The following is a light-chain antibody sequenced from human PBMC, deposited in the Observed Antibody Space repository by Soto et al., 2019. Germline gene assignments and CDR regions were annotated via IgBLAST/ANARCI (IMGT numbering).Light chain of an antibody. V-gene: IGLV2-14*01. Sequence: QSVLTQPASVSGSPGQSIAISCTGTSSDVGYYNYVSWYQQHPGKAPNVMIYDVNNRPSGVPDRFSGSKSGNTASLTISGLQAEDEADYYCSSYAGSNNQVFGTGTKVTVL. CDR3: SSYAGSNNQV. CDR2: DVN. J-gene: IGLJ1*01. CDR1: SSDVGYYNY.